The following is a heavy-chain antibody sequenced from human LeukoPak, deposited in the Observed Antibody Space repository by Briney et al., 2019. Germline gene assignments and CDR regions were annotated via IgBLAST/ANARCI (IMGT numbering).Heavy chain of an antibody. Sequence: PGGSLRLSCAASGFTFSSYGMHWVRQAPGKGLEWVAFIRYDGSNKYYADSVKVRFTISRDNSKNTLYLQMNSLRAEDTALYYCAKDYDDKFDYWGQGTLVTVSS. CDR1: GFTFSSYG. CDR3: AKDYDDKFDY. V-gene: IGHV3-30*02. D-gene: IGHD3-9*01. CDR2: IRYDGSNK. J-gene: IGHJ4*02.